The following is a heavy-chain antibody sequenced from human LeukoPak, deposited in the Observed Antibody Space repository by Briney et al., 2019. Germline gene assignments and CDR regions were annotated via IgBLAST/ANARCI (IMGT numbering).Heavy chain of an antibody. J-gene: IGHJ4*02. D-gene: IGHD6-19*01. Sequence: GGSLRLSCAASGFTFSSYAMSWVRQAPGKGLEWVSAISGSSGSTYYADSVKGRFTISRDNSKNTLYLQMNSLRAEDTAVYYCAKTPYSGGWYEFGYWGQGTLVTVSS. CDR1: GFTFSSYA. CDR3: AKTPYSGGWYEFGY. CDR2: ISGSSGST. V-gene: IGHV3-23*01.